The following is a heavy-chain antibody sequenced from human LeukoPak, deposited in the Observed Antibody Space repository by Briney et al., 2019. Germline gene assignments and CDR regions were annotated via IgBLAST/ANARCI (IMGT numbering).Heavy chain of an antibody. CDR1: GYTFTSYD. Sequence: ASVKVSCKASGYTFTSYDINWVRQATGQGLEWMGWMNPNSGNTGYAQKFQGRVTMTRNTSISTAYMELSSLGSEDTAIYYCARGVRLWFGELLSDPLDYWGQGTLVTVSS. CDR3: ARGVRLWFGELLSDPLDY. V-gene: IGHV1-8*01. D-gene: IGHD3-10*01. J-gene: IGHJ4*02. CDR2: MNPNSGNT.